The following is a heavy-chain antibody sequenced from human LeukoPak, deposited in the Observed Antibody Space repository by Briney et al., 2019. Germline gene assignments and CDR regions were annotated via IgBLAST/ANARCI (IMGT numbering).Heavy chain of an antibody. J-gene: IGHJ4*02. Sequence: SVKVSCKTSGGNFNNYAISWVRQAPGQGLEWMGRIIPFLAIVNNAQKFQGRVTITADKSTRTAYMELNSLRPEDTAVYYCAKDSGRLAALVRGVIPRNYWGQGTLVSVSS. CDR2: IIPFLAIV. CDR3: AKDSGRLAALVRGVIPRNY. D-gene: IGHD3-10*01. V-gene: IGHV1-69*04. CDR1: GGNFNNYA.